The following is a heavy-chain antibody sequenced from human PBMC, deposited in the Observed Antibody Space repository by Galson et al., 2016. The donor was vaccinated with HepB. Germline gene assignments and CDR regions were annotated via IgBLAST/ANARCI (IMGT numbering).Heavy chain of an antibody. CDR1: GYTFISYG. D-gene: IGHD3-10*01. CDR2: ISTYNGNT. Sequence: SVKVSCKASGYTFISYGINWVRQAPGQGLEWMGWISTYNGNTNYAQKFQGRLTMTTDTSTTTAHMELRRLRSDDTAVYYCGRDDGWERFGESDQNAMDLWGQGTTVTVSS. V-gene: IGHV1-18*01. CDR3: GRDDGWERFGESDQNAMDL. J-gene: IGHJ6*02.